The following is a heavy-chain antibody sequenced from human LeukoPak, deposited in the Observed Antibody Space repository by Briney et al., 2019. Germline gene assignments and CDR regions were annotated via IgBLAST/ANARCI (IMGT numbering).Heavy chain of an antibody. D-gene: IGHD2-2*01. Sequence: GGSLRLSCAASGFTFNSYAMSWLRQAPGKGLEWVSAISGSGGSTYYADSVKGRFTISRDNSKNTLYLQMNSLRAEDTAVYYCAKGIGNVVVVPAAPNDYWGQGTLVTVSS. CDR2: ISGSGGST. V-gene: IGHV3-23*01. CDR1: GFTFNSYA. CDR3: AKGIGNVVVVPAAPNDY. J-gene: IGHJ4*02.